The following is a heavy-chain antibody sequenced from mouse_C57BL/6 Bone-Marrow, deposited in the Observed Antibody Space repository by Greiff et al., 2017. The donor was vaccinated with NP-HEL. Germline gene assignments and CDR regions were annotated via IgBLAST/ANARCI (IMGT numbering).Heavy chain of an antibody. Sequence: EVKLVESEGGLVQPGSSMKLSCTASGFTFSDYYMAWVRQVPEKGLEWVANINYDGSSTYYLDSLKSRFIISRDNAKNILYLQMSSLKSEDTATYYCARGLYGSSYVGYFDVWGTGTTVTVSS. CDR1: GFTFSDYY. CDR2: INYDGSST. J-gene: IGHJ1*03. D-gene: IGHD1-1*01. V-gene: IGHV5-16*01. CDR3: ARGLYGSSYVGYFDV.